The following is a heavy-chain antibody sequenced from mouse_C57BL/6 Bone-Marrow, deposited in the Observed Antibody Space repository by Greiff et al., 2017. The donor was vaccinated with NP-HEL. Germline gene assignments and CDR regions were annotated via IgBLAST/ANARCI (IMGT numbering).Heavy chain of an antibody. CDR3: ARAWLLSLYAMDY. CDR2: INPYNGGT. V-gene: IGHV1-19*01. J-gene: IGHJ4*01. D-gene: IGHD2-3*01. CDR1: GYTFTDYY. Sequence: EVQLQQSGPVLVKPGASVKMSCKASGYTFTDYYMNWVKQSHGKSLEWIGVINPYNGGTSYNQKFKGKATLTVDKSSSTAYMELNSLTSEDSAVYYCARAWLLSLYAMDYWGQGTSVTVSS.